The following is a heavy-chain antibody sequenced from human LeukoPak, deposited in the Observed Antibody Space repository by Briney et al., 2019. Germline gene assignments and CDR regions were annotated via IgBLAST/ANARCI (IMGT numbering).Heavy chain of an antibody. CDR2: IYHSGST. J-gene: IGHJ4*02. D-gene: IGHD2-21*02. V-gene: IGHV4-30-2*01. Sequence: SETLSLTCAVSGGSISSGGYSWSWIRQPPGKGLEWIGYIYHSGSTYYNPSLKSRVTISVDRSKNQFSLKLSSATAADTAVYYCARGELAYCGGDCYSGSPLFDYWGQGTLVTVSS. CDR1: GGSISSGGYS. CDR3: ARGELAYCGGDCYSGSPLFDY.